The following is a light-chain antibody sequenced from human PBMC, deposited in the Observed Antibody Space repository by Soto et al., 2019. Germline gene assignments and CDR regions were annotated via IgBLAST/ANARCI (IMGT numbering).Light chain of an antibody. CDR2: WAS. CDR3: QQYYSTPLT. CDR1: ESFLYRSNNKKY. Sequence: DIVMTQSPDSLAVSLGERATINCKSSESFLYRSNNKKYLAWYQQKPGQPPKLLIYWASTRESGVPDRFSGSGSGTDFTLTISSLQAEDVAVYYCQQYYSTPLTFGGGTKVDIK. V-gene: IGKV4-1*01. J-gene: IGKJ4*01.